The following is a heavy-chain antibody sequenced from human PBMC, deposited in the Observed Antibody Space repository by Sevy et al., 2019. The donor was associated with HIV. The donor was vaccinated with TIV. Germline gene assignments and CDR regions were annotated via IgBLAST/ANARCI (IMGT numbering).Heavy chain of an antibody. CDR3: ARDIGGLDAFDI. CDR1: GYTFTGYY. Sequence: ASVKVSCKASGYTFTGYYIHWVRQAPGQGLEWMGRINPNSGSTNDTQKFQGRVTMTRDTSIYTAYMEVSRLRSDDTAVYYRARDIGGLDAFDIWGQGTMVTVS. CDR2: INPNSGST. J-gene: IGHJ3*02. D-gene: IGHD3-10*01. V-gene: IGHV1-2*06.